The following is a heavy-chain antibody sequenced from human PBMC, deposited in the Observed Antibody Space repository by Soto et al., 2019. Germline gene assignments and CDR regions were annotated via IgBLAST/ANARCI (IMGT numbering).Heavy chain of an antibody. D-gene: IGHD6-13*01. CDR2: ISYDGSNK. Sequence: PGGSLRLSCAASGFTFSSYGMHWVRQAPGKGLEWVAVISYDGSNKYYADSVKGRFTISRDNSKNTLYLQMNSLRAEDTAVYYCAKGSSSWENVDYWGQGTLVTVS. CDR3: AKGSSSWENVDY. V-gene: IGHV3-30*18. CDR1: GFTFSSYG. J-gene: IGHJ4*02.